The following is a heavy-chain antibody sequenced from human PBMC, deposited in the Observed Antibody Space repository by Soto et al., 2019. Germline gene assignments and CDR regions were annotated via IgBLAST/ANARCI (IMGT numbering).Heavy chain of an antibody. CDR1: GGSISSISFY. D-gene: IGHD3-3*01. J-gene: IGHJ6*03. Sequence: SETLCLTCTVSGGSISSISFYWGWIRQPPGKGLEWIGSIYYSGSTYYNPSLKSRVTISVDTSKNQFSLKLSSVTAADTAVYYCARHPFLEWFFYYMDVWGKGTTVTVSS. CDR3: ARHPFLEWFFYYMDV. CDR2: IYYSGST. V-gene: IGHV4-39*01.